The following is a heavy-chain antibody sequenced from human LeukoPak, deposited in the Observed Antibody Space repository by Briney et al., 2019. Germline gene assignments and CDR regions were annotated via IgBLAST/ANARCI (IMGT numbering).Heavy chain of an antibody. CDR3: ARGNYYGQDY. Sequence: GGSLRLSCGASGFTFSSYWMHWVRQAPGKGLVWISRINSDGSTTSYADSVKGRFTISRDNAKNTLYLQMDSLRAEDTAVYYCARGNYYGQDYWGQGTLVTVSS. V-gene: IGHV3-74*01. J-gene: IGHJ4*02. CDR1: GFTFSSYW. CDR2: INSDGSTT. D-gene: IGHD3-10*01.